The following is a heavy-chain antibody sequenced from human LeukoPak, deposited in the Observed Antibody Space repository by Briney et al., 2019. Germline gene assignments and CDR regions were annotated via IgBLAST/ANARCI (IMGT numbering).Heavy chain of an antibody. V-gene: IGHV4-34*01. D-gene: IGHD6-13*01. Sequence: SETLSLTCAVCGGSFSGYYWSWIRQPPGKGLEWIGEINHSGSTNYNPSLKSRVTISVDTSKNQFSLKLSSVTAADTAVYYCARGPRIAAAGPDYWGQGTLVTVSS. CDR2: INHSGST. J-gene: IGHJ4*02. CDR3: ARGPRIAAAGPDY. CDR1: GGSFSGYY.